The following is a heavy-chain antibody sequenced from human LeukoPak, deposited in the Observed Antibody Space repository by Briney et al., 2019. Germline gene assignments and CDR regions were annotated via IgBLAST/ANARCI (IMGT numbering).Heavy chain of an antibody. J-gene: IGHJ4*02. V-gene: IGHV1-46*01. Sequence: ASLKVSCKASGYTFTSYNMHWGRQPPEQGLERMGIITPSGGGTNSAQKFRGRVTMTRDTSTSTVYMELSSLRSEDTAVYYCARSGSSSSWEDFYFDYWGQGTLVTVSS. CDR1: GYTFTSYN. CDR3: ARSGSSSSWEDFYFDY. D-gene: IGHD6-13*01. CDR2: ITPSGGGT.